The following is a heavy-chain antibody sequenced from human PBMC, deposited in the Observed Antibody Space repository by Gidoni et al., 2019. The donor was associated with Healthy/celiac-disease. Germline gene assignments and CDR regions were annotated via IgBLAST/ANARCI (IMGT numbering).Heavy chain of an antibody. CDR1: GGSFSGYY. CDR3: ARGKWFDP. V-gene: IGHV4-34*01. CDR2: INHSGST. Sequence: QVHLQLSGAALLTPSETLSLTCAVYGGSFSGYYWRWIRQPPGKGLEWIGEINHSGSTNYNPALKNRVTISVDKSKKQGSLKLSSVTAAGTAVYYWARGKWFDPWGQGTLVTVSS. J-gene: IGHJ5*02.